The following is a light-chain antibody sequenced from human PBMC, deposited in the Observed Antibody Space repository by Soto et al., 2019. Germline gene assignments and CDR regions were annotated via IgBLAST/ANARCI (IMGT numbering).Light chain of an antibody. V-gene: IGLV2-14*01. Sequence: QSALTQPASVSGSPGQSITISCTGTSSDVGGYNYVSWYQQHPGKAPKLMIYEVINRPSGVSNRFSGSKSGNTASPTVSGLQADDEADYYCSSYSSSAVLFGGGTKLTVL. J-gene: IGLJ2*01. CDR3: SSYSSSAVL. CDR1: SSDVGGYNY. CDR2: EVI.